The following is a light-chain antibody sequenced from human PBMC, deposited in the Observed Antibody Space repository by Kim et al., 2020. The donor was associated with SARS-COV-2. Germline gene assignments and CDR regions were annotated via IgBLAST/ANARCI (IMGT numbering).Light chain of an antibody. J-gene: IGKJ2*01. V-gene: IGKV3-11*01. CDR2: DAS. Sequence: SPGEGATLSCRASQSVSSSNLAGYQQKPGQAPSLLIYDASKSSTDIPARVSGSGSGTDFTLTISSREPEDFAVYYCQQRSNWTPYTFGQGTKLEIK. CDR3: QQRSNWTPYT. CDR1: QSVSSSN.